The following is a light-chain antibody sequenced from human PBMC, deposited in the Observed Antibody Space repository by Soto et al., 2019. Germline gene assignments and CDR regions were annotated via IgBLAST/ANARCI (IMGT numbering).Light chain of an antibody. J-gene: IGKJ2*01. CDR1: QSVASN. V-gene: IGKV3-15*01. CDR3: QQYHNWPPKYT. CDR2: GAS. Sequence: EIVMTQSPASLSVSPGDGATLSCRASQSVASNVAWYQQKPGQGPRLLIHGASTSAVGVPARFSGSGSGTDFTLTISSLQSEDFAVYYCQQYHNWPPKYTFGQGTKLQIK.